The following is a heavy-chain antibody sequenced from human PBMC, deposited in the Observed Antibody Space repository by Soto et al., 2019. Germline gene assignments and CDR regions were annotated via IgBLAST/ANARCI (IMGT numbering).Heavy chain of an antibody. Sequence: SETLSLTCAVSGYSISSGYYWGWIRQPPGKGLEWIGSIYHSGSTYYNPSLKSRVTISVDTSKNQFPLKLSSVTAADTAVYYCARASSGWYYFDYWGQGTLVTVS. CDR1: GYSISSGYY. V-gene: IGHV4-38-2*01. CDR2: IYHSGST. D-gene: IGHD6-19*01. J-gene: IGHJ4*02. CDR3: ARASSGWYYFDY.